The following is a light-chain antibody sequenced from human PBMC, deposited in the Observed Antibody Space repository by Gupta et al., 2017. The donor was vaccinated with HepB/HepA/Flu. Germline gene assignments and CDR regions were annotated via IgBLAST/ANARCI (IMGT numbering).Light chain of an antibody. CDR2: GAS. V-gene: IGKV4-1*01. J-gene: IGKJ3*01. CDR3: QQYYGTPPIT. Sequence: DIVMTQSPDSLAVSLGERATIDCKSSQSVSYSSNNKNYLAWYQQRPGQPPKLLIYGASARASGVPDRFSGSGSGTDFTLTISSLQAEDVAVYYCQQYYGTPPITFGPGTKVDI. CDR1: QSVSYSSNNKNY.